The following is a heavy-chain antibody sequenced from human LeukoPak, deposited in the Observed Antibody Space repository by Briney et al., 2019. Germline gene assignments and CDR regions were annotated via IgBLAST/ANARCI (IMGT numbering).Heavy chain of an antibody. CDR2: IFPGDSDT. J-gene: IGHJ4*02. D-gene: IGHD5/OR15-5a*01. Sequence: GESLKISCKAIEYTFSSYWIGWVRQRPGKGPEWMGIIFPGDSDTRYSPSFQGQVTISADKSISTTFLQWSSLRASDSAMYYCARVRGLSQHYLDLWGQGTLVTASS. CDR1: EYTFSSYW. CDR3: ARVRGLSQHYLDL. V-gene: IGHV5-51*01.